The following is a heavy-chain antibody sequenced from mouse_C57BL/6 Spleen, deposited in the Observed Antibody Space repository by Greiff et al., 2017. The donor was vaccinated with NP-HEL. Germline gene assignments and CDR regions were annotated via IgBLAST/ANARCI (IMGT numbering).Heavy chain of an antibody. Sequence: VQLQQPGAELVMPGASVKLSCKASGYTFTSYWMHWVKQRPGQGLEWIGEIDPSDSYTNYNQKFKGKSTLTVDKSSSTAYMQLSSLTSEDSAVYYCARNDFSRGWYFDVWGTGTTVTVSS. CDR2: IDPSDSYT. V-gene: IGHV1-69*01. J-gene: IGHJ1*03. D-gene: IGHD2-4*01. CDR1: GYTFTSYW. CDR3: ARNDFSRGWYFDV.